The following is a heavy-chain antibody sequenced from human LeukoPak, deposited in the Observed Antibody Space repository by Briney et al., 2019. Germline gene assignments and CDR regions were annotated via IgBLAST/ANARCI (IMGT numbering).Heavy chain of an antibody. CDR3: ARGHWYYYDSSGYYFGAFDI. Sequence: ASVKVSCTASGGTFSSYAISWVRQATGQGLEWMGGIIPIFGTANYAQKFQGRVTITADESTSTAYMELSSLRSEDTAVYYCARGHWYYYDSSGYYFGAFDIWGQGTMVTVSS. CDR1: GGTFSSYA. D-gene: IGHD3-22*01. V-gene: IGHV1-69*01. CDR2: IIPIFGTA. J-gene: IGHJ3*02.